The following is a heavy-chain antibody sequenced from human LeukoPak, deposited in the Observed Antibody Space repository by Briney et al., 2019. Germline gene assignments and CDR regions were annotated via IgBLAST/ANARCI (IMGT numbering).Heavy chain of an antibody. CDR2: ISYDGSNK. V-gene: IGHV3-30*18. J-gene: IGHJ4*02. CDR3: AKGANANWNDDHFDY. D-gene: IGHD1-20*01. Sequence: QPGGSLRLSCAASGFTFSSYGMHWVRQAPGKGLEWVALISYDGSNKYYADSVKGRFTISRDNSKNTLYLQMNSLRVEDTAVYYCAKGANANWNDDHFDYWGQGTLVTVSS. CDR1: GFTFSSYG.